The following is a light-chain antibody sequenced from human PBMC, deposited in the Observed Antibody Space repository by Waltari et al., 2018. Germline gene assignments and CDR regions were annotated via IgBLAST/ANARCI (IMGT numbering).Light chain of an antibody. Sequence: EVVLRQSPATLSVSPGERATLSCRASQSVRTHLAWYQQKPGQAPRLLMYGSSTRATGVPARFSGSGSGIDFTLTISNMQSEDFAVYFCQQYNNWPPITFGQGTRLEIK. J-gene: IGKJ5*01. CDR3: QQYNNWPPIT. CDR1: QSVRTH. CDR2: GSS. V-gene: IGKV3-15*01.